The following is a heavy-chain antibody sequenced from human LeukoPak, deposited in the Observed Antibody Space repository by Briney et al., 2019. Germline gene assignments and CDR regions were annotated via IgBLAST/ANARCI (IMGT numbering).Heavy chain of an antibody. CDR3: ASAQKPVDGYNDGRGSPFDY. J-gene: IGHJ4*02. D-gene: IGHD5-24*01. CDR1: GGSFSGYY. V-gene: IGHV4-34*01. Sequence: SETLSLTCAVYGGSFSGYYWSWIRQPPGKGLEWIGEIHHSGSTNYNPSLKSRVTISVHTSKNQFSLKLSSVTAADTAVYYCASAQKPVDGYNDGRGSPFDYWGQGTLVTVSS. CDR2: IHHSGST.